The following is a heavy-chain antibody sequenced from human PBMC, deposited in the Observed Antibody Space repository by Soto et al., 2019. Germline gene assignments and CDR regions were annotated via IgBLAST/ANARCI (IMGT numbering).Heavy chain of an antibody. Sequence: EVQLVESGGGLVKPGGSLRLSCEASGFTFSSYSMNWVRQAPGKGLEWVSSISRSAGNTYYADSVKGRFTISRDNAKNSMYLQMNSLRAEDTAVYYCARDQVPGLDAFDIWGQGTMVTVSS. J-gene: IGHJ3*02. CDR3: ARDQVPGLDAFDI. V-gene: IGHV3-21*01. CDR1: GFTFSSYS. CDR2: ISRSAGNT.